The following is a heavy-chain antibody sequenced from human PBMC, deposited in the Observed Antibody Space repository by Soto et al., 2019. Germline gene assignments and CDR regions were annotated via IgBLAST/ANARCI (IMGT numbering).Heavy chain of an antibody. D-gene: IGHD3-9*01. Sequence: QVQLVQSGTEARKPGSSVKVSCETSGGNFNNYGFNWVRQVPGQRLEWMGGIIPMFGIVKVGQVFQPRVAVTADTSTAKAYMELTRLRPEDTAVYYCAGEVGGTGLQSWGQGTMVIVSS. CDR2: IIPMFGIV. CDR3: AGEVGGTGLQS. V-gene: IGHV1-69*14. J-gene: IGHJ1*01. CDR1: GGNFNNYG.